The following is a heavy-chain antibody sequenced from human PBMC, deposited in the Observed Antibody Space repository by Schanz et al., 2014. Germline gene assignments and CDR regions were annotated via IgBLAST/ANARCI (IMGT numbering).Heavy chain of an antibody. Sequence: EVHLLESGGGLVPPGGSLRLSCAASGFTFSSHWMHWVRQDPGKGLVWVARINSVGSNTDYADSVTGRFTISRDNAKRSLFLQMNSLRVEDTAVYFCVSQTGSPNYWGQGTLVTVSS. D-gene: IGHD6-13*01. CDR3: VSQTGSPNY. CDR2: INSVGSNT. J-gene: IGHJ4*02. CDR1: GFTFSSHW. V-gene: IGHV3-74*02.